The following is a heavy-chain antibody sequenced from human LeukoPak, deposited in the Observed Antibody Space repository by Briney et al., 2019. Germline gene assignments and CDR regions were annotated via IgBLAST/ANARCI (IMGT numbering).Heavy chain of an antibody. J-gene: IGHJ5*02. CDR1: GFSLSTSGVG. Sequence: SGPTLVNPTQTLTLTCTFSGFSLSTSGVGVGWIRQPPGKGLEWIGYIYYSGSTNYNPSLKSRVTISVDTSKNQFSLKLSSVTAADTAVYYCARANLYNWFDPWGQGTLVTVSS. CDR2: IYYSGST. V-gene: IGHV4-61*08. CDR3: ARANLYNWFDP.